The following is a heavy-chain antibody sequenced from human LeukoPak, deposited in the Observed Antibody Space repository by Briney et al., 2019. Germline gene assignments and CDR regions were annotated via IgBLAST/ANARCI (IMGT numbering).Heavy chain of an antibody. V-gene: IGHV3-23*01. D-gene: IGHD3-10*01. Sequence: GGSLRLSCAASGFTFSSYAMSWVRQAPGKGLEWVSAISGSGGSTYYADSAKGRFTISRDNSKNALYLQMNSLRAEDTAVYYCAKRIYGSGSYYVPFDYWGQGTLVTVSS. J-gene: IGHJ4*02. CDR3: AKRIYGSGSYYVPFDY. CDR2: ISGSGGST. CDR1: GFTFSSYA.